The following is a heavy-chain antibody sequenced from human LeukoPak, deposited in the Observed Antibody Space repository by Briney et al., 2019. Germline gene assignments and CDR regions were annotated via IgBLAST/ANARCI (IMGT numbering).Heavy chain of an antibody. CDR1: GFTFSSYA. D-gene: IGHD1-26*01. CDR3: AREWEPNYYGMDV. V-gene: IGHV3-30-3*01. Sequence: TGGSLRLSCAASGFTFSSYAMHWVRQAPGKGLEWVAVISYDGSNKYYADSVKGRFTISRDNSKNTLYLQMNSLRAEDTAVYYCAREWEPNYYGMDVWGQGTTVTVSS. J-gene: IGHJ6*02. CDR2: ISYDGSNK.